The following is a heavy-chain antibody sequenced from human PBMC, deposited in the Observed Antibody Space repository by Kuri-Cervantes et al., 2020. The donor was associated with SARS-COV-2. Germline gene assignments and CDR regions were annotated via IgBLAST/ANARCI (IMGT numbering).Heavy chain of an antibody. V-gene: IGHV3-74*01. CDR2: INSDGSST. CDR3: ARLRSSIAARDAFDI. J-gene: IGHJ3*02. D-gene: IGHD6-6*01. Sequence: GGSLRLSCAASGFTFSSYWMHWVRQAPGKGLVWVSRINSDGSSTSYADSVKGRFTIPRDNAKNTLYLQMSSLRAEDTAVYYCARLRSSIAARDAFDIWGQGTMVTVSS. CDR1: GFTFSSYW.